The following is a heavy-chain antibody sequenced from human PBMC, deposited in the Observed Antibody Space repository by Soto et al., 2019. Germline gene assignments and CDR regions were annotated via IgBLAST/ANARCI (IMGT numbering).Heavy chain of an antibody. V-gene: IGHV1-3*01. J-gene: IGHJ4*02. CDR2: INAGNGNT. CDR1: GYTFTSYA. D-gene: IGHD6-19*01. Sequence: GASVKVSCKASGYTFTSYAMHWVRQAPGQRLEWMGWINAGNGNTKYSQKFQGRVTITRDTSASTAYMELSSLRSEDTAVYYCAREPGIAVAGLEFFDYWGQGTLVTVSS. CDR3: AREPGIAVAGLEFFDY.